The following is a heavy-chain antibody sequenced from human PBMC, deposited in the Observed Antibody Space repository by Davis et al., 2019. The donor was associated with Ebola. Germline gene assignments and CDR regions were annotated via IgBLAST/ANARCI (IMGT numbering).Heavy chain of an antibody. Sequence: GESLKIPCQDSGNSFASHWIAWVRLMPGKGLEWVGLIHPGDSDTRYSPAFRGQVTMSADKSVSTAYLQWSSLKASDTAMYYCARGAGDGDYVDYWGQGTLVTVSS. CDR1: GNSFASHW. CDR2: IHPGDSDT. J-gene: IGHJ4*02. V-gene: IGHV5-51*01. CDR3: ARGAGDGDYVDY. D-gene: IGHD4-17*01.